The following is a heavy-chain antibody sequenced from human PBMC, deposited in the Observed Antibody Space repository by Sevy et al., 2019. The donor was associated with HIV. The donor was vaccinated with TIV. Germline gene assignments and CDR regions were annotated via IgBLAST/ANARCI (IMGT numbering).Heavy chain of an antibody. J-gene: IGHJ6*02. CDR1: GGSVSSYF. CDR3: ARESPYIAAAGKYYYYNGMDV. D-gene: IGHD6-13*01. V-gene: IGHV4-59*02. CDR2: IYYSGST. Sequence: SESLSLTCTVSGGSVSSYFWSWIRQPPGKGLEWIGYIYYSGSTDYNPSLKSRVTISLDTSKNQFSLKLSSVTAADTAVYYCARESPYIAAAGKYYYYNGMDVWGQGTTVTVSS.